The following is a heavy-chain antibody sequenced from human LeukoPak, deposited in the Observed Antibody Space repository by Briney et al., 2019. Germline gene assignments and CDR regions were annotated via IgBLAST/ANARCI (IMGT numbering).Heavy chain of an antibody. V-gene: IGHV3-7*01. CDR2: IKQDGSDK. CDR3: AGVDCSSTSCPGTYFDY. J-gene: IGHJ4*02. CDR1: GFTFSTYW. D-gene: IGHD2-2*01. Sequence: PGGSLRLSCAASGFTFSTYWMSWVRQAPGKGLEWVANIKQDGSDKYYVDSVKGRFTISRDNAKNSLYLQMNSLRAEDTAVYYCAGVDCSSTSCPGTYFDYWGQGTLVTASS.